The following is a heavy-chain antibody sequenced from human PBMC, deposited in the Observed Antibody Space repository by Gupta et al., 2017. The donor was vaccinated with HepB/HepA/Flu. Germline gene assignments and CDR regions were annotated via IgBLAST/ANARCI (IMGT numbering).Heavy chain of an antibody. Sequence: QVQLQQWGAGLLKPSETLSLTCAVYGGSFSGYYWSWIRQPPGKGLEWIGEINHSGSTNYNPSLKSRVTISVDTSKNQFSLKLSSVTDADTAVYYCAVIGYSYGYRLGIFDYWGQGTLVTVSS. D-gene: IGHD5-18*01. CDR1: GGSFSGYY. CDR3: AVIGYSYGYRLGIFDY. CDR2: INHSGST. V-gene: IGHV4-34*01. J-gene: IGHJ4*02.